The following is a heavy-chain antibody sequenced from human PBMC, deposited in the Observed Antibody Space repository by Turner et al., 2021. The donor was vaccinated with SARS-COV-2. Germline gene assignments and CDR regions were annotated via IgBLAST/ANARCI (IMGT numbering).Heavy chain of an antibody. Sequence: QLQLQESGPGVVKPSETLSLTCTVSGGSVSTSRYYWGWIRQPPGKGLEWIGSIYYSGTTYYNPSLKSRVTISVDTSKNQFSLKLSSVTAADTAVYYCARLDYDLWSGYYTGWFDPWGQGTLVTVSS. CDR1: GGSVSTSRYY. J-gene: IGHJ5*02. V-gene: IGHV4-39*01. CDR2: IYYSGTT. D-gene: IGHD3-3*01. CDR3: ARLDYDLWSGYYTGWFDP.